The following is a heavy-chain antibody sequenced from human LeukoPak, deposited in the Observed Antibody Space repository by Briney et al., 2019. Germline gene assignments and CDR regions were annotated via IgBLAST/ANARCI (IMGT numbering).Heavy chain of an antibody. CDR2: INPNSGGT. Sequence: ASVKVSCKASGYTFTGYYMHWVRQAPGQGLEWMGWINPNSGGTNYAQKFQGRVTMTRDTSISTAYMELSRLRSDDTAVYYCAREYLSDCSSTSCATPNAFDIWGQGTMVNVSS. CDR1: GYTFTGYY. D-gene: IGHD2-2*01. V-gene: IGHV1-2*02. CDR3: AREYLSDCSSTSCATPNAFDI. J-gene: IGHJ3*02.